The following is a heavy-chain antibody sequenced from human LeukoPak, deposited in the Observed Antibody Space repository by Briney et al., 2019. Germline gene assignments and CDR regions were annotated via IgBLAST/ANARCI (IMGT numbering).Heavy chain of an antibody. D-gene: IGHD5-12*01. V-gene: IGHV1-2*02. Sequence: ASVKVSCKASGYTFTGYYMHWVRQAPGQGLEWMGWINPNSGGTNYAQKFQGRVTMTRDTSISTAYMELSRLRSDDTAVYYCARELRGYSGYDGYWGQGTLVTVSS. CDR1: GYTFTGYY. J-gene: IGHJ4*02. CDR2: INPNSGGT. CDR3: ARELRGYSGYDGY.